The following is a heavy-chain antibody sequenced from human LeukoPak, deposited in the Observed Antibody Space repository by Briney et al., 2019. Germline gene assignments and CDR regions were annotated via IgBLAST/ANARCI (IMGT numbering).Heavy chain of an antibody. CDR3: ARDGAAVAGQVFWYLDL. D-gene: IGHD6-19*01. CDR2: IYSGGST. V-gene: IGHV3-53*01. J-gene: IGHJ2*01. CDR1: GFTVSSNY. Sequence: GGSLRLSCAASGFTVSSNYMSWVRQAPGKGLEWVSVIYSGGSTYYADSVKGRFTISRDSSKNTLYLQMNSLRAEDTAVYYCARDGAAVAGQVFWYLDLWGRGTLVTVSS.